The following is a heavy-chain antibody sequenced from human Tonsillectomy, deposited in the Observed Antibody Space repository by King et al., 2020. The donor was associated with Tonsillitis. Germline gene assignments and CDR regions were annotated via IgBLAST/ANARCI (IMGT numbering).Heavy chain of an antibody. CDR3: AREKARIAAARWFDP. J-gene: IGHJ5*02. CDR1: GGSISSSNW. D-gene: IGHD6-13*01. Sequence: QLQESGPGLVKPSGTLSLTCAVSGGSISSSNWWSWVRQPPGKGLEWIGEIYHSGSTNYNPSLKSRVTISVDKSKNQFSPKLSSVTAADTAVYYCAREKARIAAARWFDPWGQGTLVTVSS. V-gene: IGHV4-4*02. CDR2: IYHSGST.